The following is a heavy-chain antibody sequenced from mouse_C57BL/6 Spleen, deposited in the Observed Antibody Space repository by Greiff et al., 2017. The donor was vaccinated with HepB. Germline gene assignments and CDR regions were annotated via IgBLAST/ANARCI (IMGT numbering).Heavy chain of an antibody. Sequence: EVMLVESGGGLVKPGGSLKLSCAASGFTFSSYAMSWVRQTPEKRLEWVATISDGGSYTYYPDNVKGRFTISRDNAKNNLYLQMSHLKSEDTAMYYCARGHLLGDYFDYWGQGTTLTVSS. J-gene: IGHJ2*01. CDR3: ARGHLLGDYFDY. D-gene: IGHD1-1*01. V-gene: IGHV5-4*03. CDR1: GFTFSSYA. CDR2: ISDGGSYT.